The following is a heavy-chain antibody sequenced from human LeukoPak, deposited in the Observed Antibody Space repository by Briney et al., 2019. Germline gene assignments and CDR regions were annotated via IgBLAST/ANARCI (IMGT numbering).Heavy chain of an antibody. Sequence: PGGSLRLSCAASGFTFSDYYMSWIRQAPGKGLEWVSYISSSGSIIYYADSVKGRFTISRDNAKNSLYLQMNSLRAEDTAVFYCAREQYSGNERGFDYWGQGTLVTVSS. V-gene: IGHV3-11*01. CDR2: ISSSGSII. D-gene: IGHD1-26*01. CDR1: GFTFSDYY. J-gene: IGHJ4*02. CDR3: AREQYSGNERGFDY.